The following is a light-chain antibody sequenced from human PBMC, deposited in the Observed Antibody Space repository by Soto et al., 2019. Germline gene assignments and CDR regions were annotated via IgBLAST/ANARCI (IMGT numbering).Light chain of an antibody. CDR3: CSYAGSSTFEV. V-gene: IGLV2-23*03. J-gene: IGLJ1*01. Sequence: QSVLTQPASVSGSPGQSITISCTGTSSDVGSYNLVSWYQQHPGKAPKLMIYEGSKRPSGVSNRFSGSKSGNTASLTISGLQAEDEDDYYCCSYAGSSTFEVFGTGTKSPS. CDR2: EGS. CDR1: SSDVGSYNL.